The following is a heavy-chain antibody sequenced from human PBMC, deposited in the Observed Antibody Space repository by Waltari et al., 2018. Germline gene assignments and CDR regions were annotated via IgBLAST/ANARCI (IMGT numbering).Heavy chain of an antibody. D-gene: IGHD2-15*01. CDR3: TRGVAEGFDP. CDR1: GITFSSYW. V-gene: IGHV3-74*01. CDR2: INTDGSIT. Sequence: EVQLVESGGDLVQPGGSLRMSCAASGITFSSYWMHWVRQAPGTWLGWVSRINTDGSITIYADSVRGRFTISRDNAKNTLYLQMNSLRVDDSAVYYCTRGVAEGFDPWGQGTLVTVSS. J-gene: IGHJ5*02.